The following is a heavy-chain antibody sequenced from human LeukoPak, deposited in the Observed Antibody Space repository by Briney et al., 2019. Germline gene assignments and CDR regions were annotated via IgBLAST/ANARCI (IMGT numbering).Heavy chain of an antibody. D-gene: IGHD6-13*01. Sequence: GGSLRLSCAASGFTFSSYTMNWVRQAPGKGLEWVSSIGGGGRYIYYADSMKGRFTISRDNAKNPLFLQMNSLSAEDTALYYCARVSRVAYTSSWYLDYWGQGTLVTVSS. V-gene: IGHV3-21*01. J-gene: IGHJ4*02. CDR2: IGGGGRYI. CDR3: ARVSRVAYTSSWYLDY. CDR1: GFTFSSYT.